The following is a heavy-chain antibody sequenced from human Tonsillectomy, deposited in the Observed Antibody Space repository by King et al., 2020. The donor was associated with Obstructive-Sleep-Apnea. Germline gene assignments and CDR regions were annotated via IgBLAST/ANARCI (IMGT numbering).Heavy chain of an antibody. J-gene: IGHJ5*02. D-gene: IGHD4-23*01. CDR2: IDPNSGGT. V-gene: IGHV1-2*02. Sequence: QLVQSGAEVKEPGASVRVSCKASGYTFTGYYIHWVRQTPGQGLEWMGWIDPNSGGTNFAQKFQGRVTMTRDTSISTAYMERSRLRSDDTALYYCARAKPVTAVVTHWFDPWGQGTLVTVSS. CDR1: GYTFTGYY. CDR3: ARAKPVTAVVTHWFDP.